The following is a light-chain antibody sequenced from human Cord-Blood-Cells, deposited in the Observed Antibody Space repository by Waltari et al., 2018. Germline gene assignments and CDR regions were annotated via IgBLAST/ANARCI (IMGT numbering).Light chain of an antibody. Sequence: DIVMTQSPLSLPVTPGEPASISCRSSPRLRHSNGYNYLDCYLQRPGQFPQFLFYLGSNRVSGVPDRFIGSGSGTDFTLKISRVEAEDVGVYYCMQALQTPWTFGQGTKVEIK. CDR2: LGS. J-gene: IGKJ1*01. CDR1: PRLRHSNGYNY. V-gene: IGKV2-28*01. CDR3: MQALQTPWT.